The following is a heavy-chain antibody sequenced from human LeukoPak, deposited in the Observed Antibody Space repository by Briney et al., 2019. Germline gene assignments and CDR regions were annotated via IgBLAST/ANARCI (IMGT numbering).Heavy chain of an antibody. D-gene: IGHD1-26*01. CDR3: ARDKQVGATLLDC. CDR1: GFTFSTYW. CDR2: INQDGSEK. J-gene: IGHJ4*02. V-gene: IGHV3-7*01. Sequence: PGGSLRLSCAASGFTFSTYWMSWVRQAPGKGLGLVATINQDGSEKYYVDSVKGRFTISRDNAKHSLYLQIDSLRAEDTAMFYCARDKQVGATLLDCWGQGTLVTVSS.